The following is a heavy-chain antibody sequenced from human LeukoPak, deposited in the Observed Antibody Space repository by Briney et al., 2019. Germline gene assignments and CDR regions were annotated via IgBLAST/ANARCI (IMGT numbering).Heavy chain of an antibody. J-gene: IGHJ6*03. CDR1: GGSISSSSYY. Sequence: SETLSLTCTVSGGSISSSSYYWGWIRQPPGKGLEWIGSIYYSGSTYYNPSLKSRVTISVDTSKNQFSLKPSSVTAADTAVYYCARHGVEATPDYYYMDVWGKGTTVTVSS. CDR2: IYYSGST. D-gene: IGHD1-26*01. CDR3: ARHGVEATPDYYYMDV. V-gene: IGHV4-39*01.